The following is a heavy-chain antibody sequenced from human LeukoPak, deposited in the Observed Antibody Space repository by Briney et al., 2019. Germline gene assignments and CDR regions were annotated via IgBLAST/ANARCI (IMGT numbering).Heavy chain of an antibody. Sequence: SDTLSLTCTVSGGSIRSSSYYWGWIRQPRGKGLEWIASIYYSASTYYNPSLKCRVTISVDTSKNQFSLRLSSVTAADTAVYYCASNWGGDEYYFDYWGQGPLVTVSS. D-gene: IGHD7-27*01. CDR1: GGSIRSSSYY. CDR3: ASNWGGDEYYFDY. J-gene: IGHJ4*02. CDR2: IYYSAST. V-gene: IGHV4-39*01.